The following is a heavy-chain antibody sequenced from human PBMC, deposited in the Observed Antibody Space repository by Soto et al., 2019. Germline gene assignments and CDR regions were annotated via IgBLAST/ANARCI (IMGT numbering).Heavy chain of an antibody. V-gene: IGHV4-59*01. CDR1: GGSISSYY. CDR3: ARYGSGSSVWFDP. J-gene: IGHJ5*02. CDR2: IYYRGST. D-gene: IGHD3-10*01. Sequence: SETLSLTCTVSGGSISSYYWSWIRQPPGKGLEWIGYIYYRGSTNYNPSLKSRVTISVDTSKNQFSLKLSSVTAADTAVYYCARYGSGSSVWFDPWGQGTLVTVS.